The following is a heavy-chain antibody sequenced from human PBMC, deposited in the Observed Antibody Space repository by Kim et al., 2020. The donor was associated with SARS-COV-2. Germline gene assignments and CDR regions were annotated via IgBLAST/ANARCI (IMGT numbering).Heavy chain of an antibody. CDR3: AKGGYSGSYYANDK. CDR1: GASISTSNW. V-gene: IGHV4-4*02. Sequence: SETLSRTCDVSGASISTSNWWSWVRQPPGKGLEWIGEIYHFGTTNYNPSLKSRVTISVDKSKNQFSLKLTSVTAADTAVYFCAKGGYSGSYYANDKWGQGTMVNVSS. D-gene: IGHD1-26*01. CDR2: IYHFGTT. J-gene: IGHJ3*02.